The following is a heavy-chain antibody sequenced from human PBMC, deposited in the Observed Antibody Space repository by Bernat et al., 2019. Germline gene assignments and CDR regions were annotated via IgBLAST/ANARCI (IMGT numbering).Heavy chain of an antibody. Sequence: VQLVESGGGAVQPGRSLRLSCAASGFTFSSYVMNWVRQAPGKGLEWVSAISGGGYSTYYADAVKGRFTISRDNSKSTLYLQMDSLRAEDTAVYYCEKVRDSGCHDSPFDYWGQGTLVTVSS. J-gene: IGHJ4*02. CDR2: ISGGGYST. V-gene: IGHV3-23*04. D-gene: IGHD3-22*01. CDR1: GFTFSSYV. CDR3: EKVRDSGCHDSPFDY.